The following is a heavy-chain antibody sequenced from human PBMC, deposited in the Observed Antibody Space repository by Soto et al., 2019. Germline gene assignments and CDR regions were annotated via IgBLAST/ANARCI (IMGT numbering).Heavy chain of an antibody. CDR2: IYYSGST. V-gene: IGHV4-31*03. Sequence: QVQLQESGPGLVKPSQTLSLTCTVSGGSISSGGYYWSWIRQHPGKGLEWIGYIYYSGSTYYNPSLKSRVTISVDTSKNQFSLKLSSVTAADTGVYYCARGVGGSAYSSGWFDPWGQGTLVTVSS. D-gene: IGHD3-3*01. CDR3: ARGVGGSAYSSGWFDP. CDR1: GGSISSGGYY. J-gene: IGHJ5*02.